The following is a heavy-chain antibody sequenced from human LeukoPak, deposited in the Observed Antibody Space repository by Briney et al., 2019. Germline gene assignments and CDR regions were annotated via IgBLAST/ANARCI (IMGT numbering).Heavy chain of an antibody. Sequence: GGSLRLSCAASGFTFSSYSMNWVRQAPGKGLEWVSSISSSSSYIYYADSVKGRFTISRDNAKNSLYLQMNSLRAEDTAVYYCARGYSSSWYGRYYYYMDVWGKGTTVTVSS. CDR1: GFTFSSYS. CDR3: ARGYSSSWYGRYYYYMDV. CDR2: ISSSSSYI. D-gene: IGHD6-13*01. V-gene: IGHV3-21*01. J-gene: IGHJ6*03.